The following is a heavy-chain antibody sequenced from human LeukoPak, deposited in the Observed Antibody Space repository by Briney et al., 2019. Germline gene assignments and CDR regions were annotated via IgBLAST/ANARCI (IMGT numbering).Heavy chain of an antibody. CDR3: ARHRLRGSSSFKKLFDY. J-gene: IGHJ4*02. V-gene: IGHV4-39*01. CDR2: IYYSGST. Sequence: SETLSLTCTVSGGSISSSSYYWGWIRQPPGKGLEWIGSIYYSGSTYYNPSLKSRVTISVDTSKNQFSLKLSSVTAADTAVYYCARHRLRGSSSFKKLFDYWGQGTLVTVSS. CDR1: GGSISSSSYY. D-gene: IGHD6-13*01.